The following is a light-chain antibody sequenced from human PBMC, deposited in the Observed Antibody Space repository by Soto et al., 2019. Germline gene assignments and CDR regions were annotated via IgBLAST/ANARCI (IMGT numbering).Light chain of an antibody. V-gene: IGKV3-20*01. CDR3: QWYGRSPRT. CDR1: QSISSN. J-gene: IGKJ1*01. CDR2: RTS. Sequence: EIVMTQSPATLSVSPGERATLSCRASQSISSNLAWYQQKPGQAPRLLMFRTSSRATGIPDRFSGSGSGTDFTLTISRLEPEDFEVYFCQWYGRSPRTFGQGTKVDI.